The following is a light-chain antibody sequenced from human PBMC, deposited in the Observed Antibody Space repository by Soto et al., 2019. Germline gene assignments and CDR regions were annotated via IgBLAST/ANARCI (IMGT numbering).Light chain of an antibody. CDR2: GNS. CDR3: QSYDSSLSAL. Sequence: QSVLTQPPSVSGAPGQRVTISCTGSSSNIGAGYDAHRYQQLPGTAPKLLIYGNSNRPSGVPDRFSGSKSGTSASLAITGLHAEAEADYYCQSYDSSLSALFGGGTKLTVL. V-gene: IGLV1-40*01. CDR1: SSNIGAGYD. J-gene: IGLJ2*01.